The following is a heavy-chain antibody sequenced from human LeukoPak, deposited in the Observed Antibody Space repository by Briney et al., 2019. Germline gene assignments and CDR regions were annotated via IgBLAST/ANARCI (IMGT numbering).Heavy chain of an antibody. CDR2: ISSSSSYI. V-gene: IGHV3-21*01. Sequence: GGSLRLSCAASGFTFSSYSMNWVRQAPGKGLEWVSSISSSSSYIYYADSVKGRSTISRDNAKNSLYLQMNSLRAEDTAVYYCARVKAAGVPDAHGMDVWGQGTTVTVSS. CDR3: ARVKAAGVPDAHGMDV. CDR1: GFTFSSYS. D-gene: IGHD6-13*01. J-gene: IGHJ6*02.